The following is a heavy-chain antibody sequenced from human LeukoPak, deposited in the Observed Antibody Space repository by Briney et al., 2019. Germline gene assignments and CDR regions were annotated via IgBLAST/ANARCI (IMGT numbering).Heavy chain of an antibody. Sequence: ASVKVSCKASGYTFTGYYMHWVRQAPGQGLEWMGWISPNSGGTNYAQKFQGRVTMTRDTSISTAYMELSRLRSDDTAVYYCARDQGYCSSTSCFNYYYGMDVWGQGTTVTVSS. D-gene: IGHD2-2*01. J-gene: IGHJ6*02. CDR2: ISPNSGGT. CDR1: GYTFTGYY. CDR3: ARDQGYCSSTSCFNYYYGMDV. V-gene: IGHV1-2*02.